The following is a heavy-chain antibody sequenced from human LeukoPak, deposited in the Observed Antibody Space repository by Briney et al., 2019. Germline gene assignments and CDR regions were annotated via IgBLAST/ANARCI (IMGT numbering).Heavy chain of an antibody. CDR2: ISSSSAHI. V-gene: IGHV3-21*01. J-gene: IGHJ4*02. CDR1: GFTFSSYS. CDR3: ARDIGGSYTAIDY. D-gene: IGHD1-26*01. Sequence: GGSLRLSCAASGFTFSSYSMNWVRQAPGKGLEWVSFISSSSAHINYADSVKGRFTISRDNPRNSLYLQVNSLRAEDTAVYYCARDIGGSYTAIDYWGQGTLVTVSS.